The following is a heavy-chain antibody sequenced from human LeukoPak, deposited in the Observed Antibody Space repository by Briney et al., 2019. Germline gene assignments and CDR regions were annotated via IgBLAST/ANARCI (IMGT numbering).Heavy chain of an antibody. D-gene: IGHD5-12*01. V-gene: IGHV3-21*01. J-gene: IGHJ4*02. CDR3: ARDIVATMARVWYFDY. Sequence: GSLRLSCAASGFTFSSYSMNWVRQAPGKGLEWVSSVSSSSSYIYYADSVKGRFTISRDNAKNSLYLQMNSLRAEDTAVYYCARDIVATMARVWYFDYWGQGTLVTVSS. CDR2: VSSSSSYI. CDR1: GFTFSSYS.